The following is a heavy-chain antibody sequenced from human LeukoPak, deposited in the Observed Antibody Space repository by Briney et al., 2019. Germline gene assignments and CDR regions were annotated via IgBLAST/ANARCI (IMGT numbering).Heavy chain of an antibody. Sequence: SETLSLTCTVSGGSISSSSYYWGWIRQPPGKGLEWIGSIYYSGSTYYNPSLKSRVTISVDTSKNQFSLKLSSVTAADTAVYYCARFLSDYSPDYWGQGTLVTVSS. CDR1: GGSISSSSYY. CDR3: ARFLSDYSPDY. CDR2: IYYSGST. V-gene: IGHV4-39*01. J-gene: IGHJ4*02. D-gene: IGHD2-21*01.